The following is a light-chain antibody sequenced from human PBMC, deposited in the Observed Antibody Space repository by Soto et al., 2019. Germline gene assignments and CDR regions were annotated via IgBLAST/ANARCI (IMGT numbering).Light chain of an antibody. CDR3: QQYYSTPHT. V-gene: IGKV4-1*01. Sequence: DIVMTQSPDSLAVSLGERATINCKSSQSVLYRSNNKNYLGWYQQKPGHPPKLLLYWASTRKSGVPDRFSGSGSGTDFTLTISSLQAEDVAVYYCQQYYSTPHTFGGGTNVEIK. J-gene: IGKJ4*01. CDR2: WAS. CDR1: QSVLYRSNNKNY.